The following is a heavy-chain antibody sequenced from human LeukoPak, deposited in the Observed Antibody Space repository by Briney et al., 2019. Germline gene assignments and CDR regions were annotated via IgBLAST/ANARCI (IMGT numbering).Heavy chain of an antibody. CDR1: GYTFTSYA. J-gene: IGHJ5*02. CDR2: INAGNGNT. CDR3: VRGGRIAARPRFDP. Sequence: ASVKVSCKASGYTFTSYAMHWVRQAPGQRLEWMGWINAGNGNTKYSQNFQGRVTITRDTSASTAYMELSSLRSEDTAVYYCVRGGRIAARPRFDPWGQGTLVTVSS. V-gene: IGHV1-3*01. D-gene: IGHD6-6*01.